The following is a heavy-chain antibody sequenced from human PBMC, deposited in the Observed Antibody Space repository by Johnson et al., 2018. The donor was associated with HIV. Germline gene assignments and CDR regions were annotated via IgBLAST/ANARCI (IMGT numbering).Heavy chain of an antibody. D-gene: IGHD1-26*01. V-gene: IGHV3-30-3*02. CDR1: GFTFSPYT. CDR2: ISHEEHNN. Sequence: QVQLVESGGGLVKPGGSLRLSCAASGFTFSPYTMHWVRQAPGKGLEWVAVISHEEHNNYYADSVKGRFTISRDNSENTLYLQMNSLRAEDTAVYYCAQGGGSYYRGDAFDIWGQGTMVTVSS. CDR3: AQGGGSYYRGDAFDI. J-gene: IGHJ3*02.